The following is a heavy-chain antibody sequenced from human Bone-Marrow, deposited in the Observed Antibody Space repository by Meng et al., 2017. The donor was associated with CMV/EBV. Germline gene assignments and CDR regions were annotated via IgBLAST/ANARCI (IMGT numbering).Heavy chain of an antibody. CDR1: GGSISSYY. CDR2: IYYSGST. D-gene: IGHD2-21*01. J-gene: IGHJ6*02. V-gene: IGHV4-39*07. CDR3: ARLSMSGMDV. Sequence: GSLRLSCTVSGGSISSYYWGWIRQPPGKGLEWIGSIYYSGSTYYNPSLKSRVTISVDTSKNQFSLKLSSVTAADTAVYYCARLSMSGMDVWGQGTTVTVSS.